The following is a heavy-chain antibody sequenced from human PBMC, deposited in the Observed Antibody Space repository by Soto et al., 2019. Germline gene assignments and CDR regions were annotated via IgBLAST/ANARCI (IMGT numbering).Heavy chain of an antibody. Sequence: QVQLLQWGAGLLKPSETLSLTCAVYGGSFSGYYWSWIRQPPGKGLEWIGEINHSGSTNYHPSLTSRVTISGDTSKNQFSLKLSSVTAADTAVYYCARGGYCSGGTCYRWFDPWGQGTLVTVSS. CDR1: GGSFSGYY. J-gene: IGHJ5*02. CDR2: INHSGST. CDR3: ARGGYCSGGTCYRWFDP. V-gene: IGHV4-34*02. D-gene: IGHD2-15*01.